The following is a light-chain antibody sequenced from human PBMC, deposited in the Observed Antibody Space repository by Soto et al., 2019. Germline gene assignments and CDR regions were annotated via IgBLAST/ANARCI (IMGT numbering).Light chain of an antibody. CDR3: MQGTHLPLT. J-gene: IGKJ4*02. Sequence: DVVMTQSPLSLPVTLGQPASLSCRSSLSLVYSDGHTNLNWFHQRPGQSPRRLIYTVSNRESGVPDRVSCSGSGTDFTPKISRVEAEDVGVDYCMQGTHLPLTFGGGTKVEIK. V-gene: IGKV2-30*01. CDR2: TVS. CDR1: LSLVYSDGHTN.